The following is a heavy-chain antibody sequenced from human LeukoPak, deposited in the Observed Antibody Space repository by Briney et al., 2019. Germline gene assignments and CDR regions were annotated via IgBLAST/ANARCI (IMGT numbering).Heavy chain of an antibody. V-gene: IGHV3-23*01. Sequence: GGSLRLSCVGSGFTFSTCAMSWVRQAPGKGLEWVSGIRARGDNTYYGVSVKGRFTISRDNAKNSLFLQMNSLRVEDTAVFYCARDGFVGAADYWGQGTLVTVSS. CDR2: IRARGDNT. D-gene: IGHD6-13*01. CDR3: ARDGFVGAADY. CDR1: GFTFSTCA. J-gene: IGHJ4*02.